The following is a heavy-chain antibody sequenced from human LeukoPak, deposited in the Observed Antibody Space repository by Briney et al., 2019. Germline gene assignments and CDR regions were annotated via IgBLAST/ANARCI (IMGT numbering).Heavy chain of an antibody. CDR2: VSTSGRST. J-gene: IGHJ3*02. CDR3: AKGLNAYGSGSYSHLDAFDI. D-gene: IGHD3-10*01. CDR1: GXTFSTYA. Sequence: GGSLRLSCAASGXTFSTYAMSWVRQAPGKGLEWVSTVSTSGRSTYYADSVKGRFTISRDNSRSTLFLQMNSLRAEDTAVYYCAKGLNAYGSGSYSHLDAFDIWGQGTMATVSS. V-gene: IGHV3-23*01.